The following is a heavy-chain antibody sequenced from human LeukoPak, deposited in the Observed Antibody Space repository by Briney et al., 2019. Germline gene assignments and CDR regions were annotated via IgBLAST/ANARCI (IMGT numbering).Heavy chain of an antibody. V-gene: IGHV3-9*01. J-gene: IGHJ4*02. Sequence: GGSLTLSCAASGFIFDDYAMHWVRQVPGKGLEWVSGISWHSFNIGYAGSVKGRFTVSRDDAKNTLYLQMSSLRPEDTALYYCAKDSGWRGSHSSFDYWGQGTLVTVSS. D-gene: IGHD1-26*01. CDR2: ISWHSFNI. CDR1: GFIFDDYA. CDR3: AKDSGWRGSHSSFDY.